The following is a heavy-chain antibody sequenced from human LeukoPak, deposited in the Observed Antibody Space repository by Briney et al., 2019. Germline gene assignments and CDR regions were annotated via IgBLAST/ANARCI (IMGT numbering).Heavy chain of an antibody. CDR1: GGSFCGYY. CDR2: INHSGST. D-gene: IGHD2-2*01. Sequence: PSETLSLTCAVYGGSFCGYYWSWIRQPPGKGLEWIGEINHSGSTNYNPSLKSRVTISVDTSKNQFSLKLSSVTAADTAVYYCARPGGYCSSTSCNYYYYYMDVWGKGTTVTVSS. J-gene: IGHJ6*03. CDR3: ARPGGYCSSTSCNYYYYYMDV. V-gene: IGHV4-34*01.